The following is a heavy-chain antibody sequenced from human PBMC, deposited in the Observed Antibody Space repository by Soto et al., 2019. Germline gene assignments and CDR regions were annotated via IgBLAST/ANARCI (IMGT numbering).Heavy chain of an antibody. D-gene: IGHD3-3*01. CDR3: AREPKYYDFWSGEYGALDYYYYMDV. V-gene: IGHV3-7*01. Sequence: EVQLVESGGGLVQPGGSLRLSCAASGFTFSSYWMSWVRQAPGKGLEWVANIKQDGSEKYYVDSVQGRFTISRDNAKNSLYLQMNSLRAEDTAVYYCAREPKYYDFWSGEYGALDYYYYMDVWGKGTTVTVSS. CDR1: GFTFSSYW. CDR2: IKQDGSEK. J-gene: IGHJ6*03.